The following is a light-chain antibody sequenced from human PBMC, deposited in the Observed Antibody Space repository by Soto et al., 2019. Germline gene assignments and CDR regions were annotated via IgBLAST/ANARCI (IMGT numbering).Light chain of an antibody. J-gene: IGKJ2*01. CDR2: APS. CDR1: QGISSY. Sequence: DIQLTQSPSFLSASVGDRVTITCRASQGISSYLAWYQQQPGKAPKPLIYAPSTLQSGVPSRLSGSGSGTECTLTISSLQPEDFATYYCQQRNRYPYTFGQGTKLEIK. V-gene: IGKV1-9*01. CDR3: QQRNRYPYT.